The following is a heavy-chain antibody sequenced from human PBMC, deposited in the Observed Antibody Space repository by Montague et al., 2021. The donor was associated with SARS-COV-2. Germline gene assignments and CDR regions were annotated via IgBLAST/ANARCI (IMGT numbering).Heavy chain of an antibody. J-gene: IGHJ5*02. CDR1: NGSITSYY. Sequence: SETLSLTCTVSNGSITSYYWSWVRQPPGKRLEWIGYIYYRGSTNYNPSLGSRVTMSIDTSKNQFSLKLRSVTAADTAVYFCAREGLHNWFDPWGQGTLVIVSA. V-gene: IGHV4-59*01. CDR3: AREGLHNWFDP. CDR2: IYYRGST.